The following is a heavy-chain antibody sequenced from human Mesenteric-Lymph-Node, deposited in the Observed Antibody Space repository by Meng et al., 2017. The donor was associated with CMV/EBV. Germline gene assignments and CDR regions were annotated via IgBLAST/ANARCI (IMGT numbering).Heavy chain of an antibody. CDR2: IYYSGST. D-gene: IGHD3-10*01. Sequence: QVQLQESGPGLVKPSQTLSLTCAVSGGSISSYYWGWIRQPPGKGLEWIGSIYYSGSTYYNPSLKSRVTISVDTSKNQFSLKLSSVTAADTAVYYCARPHYYGSGSSPWFDPWGQGTLVTVSS. CDR1: GGSISSYY. J-gene: IGHJ5*02. CDR3: ARPHYYGSGSSPWFDP. V-gene: IGHV4-39*01.